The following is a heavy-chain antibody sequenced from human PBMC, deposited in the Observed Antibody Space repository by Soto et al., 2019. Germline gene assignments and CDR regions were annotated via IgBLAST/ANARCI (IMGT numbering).Heavy chain of an antibody. J-gene: IGHJ6*02. V-gene: IGHV1-2*02. Sequence: ASVKVSCKASGYTFTGNYIHWVRQAPGQGLEWMGWVNPDNGGTTSAEKFQGRVTMTRDTSVTTAYMELYRLTSDDTAVYYCARDPRPPSGWLGFWEYGMDVWGQGTTVTVSS. D-gene: IGHD3-3*01. CDR2: VNPDNGGT. CDR3: ARDPRPPSGWLGFWEYGMDV. CDR1: GYTFTGNY.